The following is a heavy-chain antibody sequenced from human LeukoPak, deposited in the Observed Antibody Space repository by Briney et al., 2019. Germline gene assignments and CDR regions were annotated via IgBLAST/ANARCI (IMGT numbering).Heavy chain of an antibody. CDR1: GGSISSGGYY. D-gene: IGHD3-10*01. CDR2: IYYSGST. Sequence: SSETLSLTCTVSGGSISSGGYYWSWIRQHPGKGLEWIGYIYYSGSTYYNPSLKSRVTISVDTSKNQFSLKLSSVTAADTAVDYRARKLVPGNRCNRVHPWGQGTLVTVSS. V-gene: IGHV4-31*03. J-gene: IGHJ5*02. CDR3: ARKLVPGNRCNRVHP.